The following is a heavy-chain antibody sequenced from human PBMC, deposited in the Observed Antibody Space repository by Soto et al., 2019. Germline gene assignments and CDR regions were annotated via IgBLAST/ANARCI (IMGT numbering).Heavy chain of an antibody. J-gene: IGHJ4*02. Sequence: ASVKVSCKASGYTFISYAIHCVRQAPGQRLEWMGLINAGNGNTKYSQKFQDRVTITTDTSASTAYMELTSLRSEDTAVYYWARDLQGLYYFDYWGQGTLVTVS. CDR2: INAGNGNT. CDR3: ARDLQGLYYFDY. CDR1: GYTFISYA. V-gene: IGHV1-3*01.